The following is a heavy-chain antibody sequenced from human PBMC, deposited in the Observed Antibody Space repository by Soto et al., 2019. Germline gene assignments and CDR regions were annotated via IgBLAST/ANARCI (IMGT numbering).Heavy chain of an antibody. CDR2: ISSGGST. CDR3: AREVGHGWFDP. CDR1: GFTVSSNY. V-gene: IGHV3-53*04. J-gene: IGHJ5*02. Sequence: EVQLVESGGGLVQPGGSLRLSCAASGFTVSSNYMSWVRQAPGKGLEWDSVISSGGSTYYADSVKGRFTISRHNSKNTLYLQMNSLRAEDTAVYYCAREVGHGWFDPWGQGTLVTVSS.